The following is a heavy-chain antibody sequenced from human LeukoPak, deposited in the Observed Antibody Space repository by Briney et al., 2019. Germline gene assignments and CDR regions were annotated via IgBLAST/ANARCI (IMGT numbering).Heavy chain of an antibody. V-gene: IGHV4-31*03. CDR2: IYYSGST. CDR1: GGSISSGGYY. J-gene: IGHJ5*02. Sequence: SETLSLTCTVSGGSISSGGYYWSWIRQHPGKGLEWIGYIYYSGSTYYNPSLKSRVTISVDTSKNQFSLKLSSVTAADTAVYYCARLVVITSFHPTEWFDPWGQGTLVTVSS. D-gene: IGHD3-22*01. CDR3: ARLVVITSFHPTEWFDP.